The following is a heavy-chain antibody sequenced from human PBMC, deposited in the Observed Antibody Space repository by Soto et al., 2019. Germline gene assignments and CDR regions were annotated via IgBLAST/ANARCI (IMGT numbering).Heavy chain of an antibody. V-gene: IGHV4-59*01. CDR3: ARGEYSTIGFALDS. CDR1: GGSISSYY. Sequence: QVQLQESGPGLVKPSETLSLTCTVTGGSISSYYWTWIGQPPGKGWEGFGYIYSSGIPTYNPSLKRRVTISEDTSKNQFSLKLSAVTAADTAVYYCARGEYSTIGFALDSWGQGTLVTVSS. D-gene: IGHD2-8*01. J-gene: IGHJ4*02. CDR2: IYSSGIP.